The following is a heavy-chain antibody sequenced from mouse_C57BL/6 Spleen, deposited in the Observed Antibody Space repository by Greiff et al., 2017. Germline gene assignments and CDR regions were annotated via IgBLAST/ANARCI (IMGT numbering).Heavy chain of an antibody. D-gene: IGHD2-1*01. V-gene: IGHV5-4*01. CDR3: ARVYYGKEGY. Sequence: EVHLVESGGGLVKPGGSLKLSCAASGFTFSSYAMSWVRQTPEKRLEWVATISDGGSYTYYPDNVKGRFTISRDNAKNNLYLQMSHLKSEDTAMYYCARVYYGKEGYWGQGTSVTVSS. CDR2: ISDGGSYT. CDR1: GFTFSSYA. J-gene: IGHJ4*01.